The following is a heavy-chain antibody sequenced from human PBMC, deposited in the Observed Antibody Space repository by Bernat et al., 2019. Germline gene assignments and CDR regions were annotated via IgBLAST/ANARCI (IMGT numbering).Heavy chain of an antibody. V-gene: IGHV5-10-1*03. D-gene: IGHD2-2*01. CDR3: ARPGVPAAEYSNYHGMDV. CDR2: IDPSDSYT. CDR1: GYSFTSYW. J-gene: IGHJ6*02. Sequence: EVQLVHSGAEGKKPGESLRISCKGSGYSFTSYWISWVRQMHGKGLEWMGRIDPSDSYTNYSPSFQGHVTTSASNTSSTASLQWRSLKATTTAMYYGARPGVPAAEYSNYHGMDVWGRGTTVTVSS.